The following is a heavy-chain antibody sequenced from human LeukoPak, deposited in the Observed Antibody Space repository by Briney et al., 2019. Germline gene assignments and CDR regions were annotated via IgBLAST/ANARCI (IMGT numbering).Heavy chain of an antibody. J-gene: IGHJ4*02. Sequence: SVKVSCKASGGTFSSYAISWVRQAPGQGLEWMGGIIPIFGTANYAQKFQGRVTITADESTSTAYMELSSLRSEDMAVYYCTGGYCSGGSCYRFDYWGQGTLVTVSS. D-gene: IGHD2-15*01. CDR1: GGTFSSYA. CDR3: TGGYCSGGSCYRFDY. V-gene: IGHV1-69*13. CDR2: IIPIFGTA.